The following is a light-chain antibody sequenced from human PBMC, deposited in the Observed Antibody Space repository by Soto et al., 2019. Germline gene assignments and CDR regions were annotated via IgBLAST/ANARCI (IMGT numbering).Light chain of an antibody. CDR1: QTMRSSH. Sequence: EIVLTQSPGTLSLSPVERATLSCRASQTMRSSHLAWYQQKPGQAPRLLIYGASTRTFDVPDRFSGSGSGTNFTLTISRLEPEDFAVYYCQQYGSSTTITFGQGTRLEIK. CDR2: GAS. J-gene: IGKJ5*01. CDR3: QQYGSSTTIT. V-gene: IGKV3-20*01.